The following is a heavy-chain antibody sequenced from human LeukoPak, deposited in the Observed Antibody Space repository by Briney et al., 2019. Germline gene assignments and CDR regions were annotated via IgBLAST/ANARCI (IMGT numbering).Heavy chain of an antibody. V-gene: IGHV4-34*01. Sequence: PSETLSLTCAVYGGSFSGYYWSWIRQPPGKGLGCIGSIYYSGSTYYNPSLKSRVTISVDTSKNQFSLKLSSVTAADTAVYYCARHKYSSGWPPEGAFDIWCQGTMVTVSS. CDR2: IYYSGST. CDR1: GGSFSGYY. J-gene: IGHJ3*02. D-gene: IGHD6-19*01. CDR3: ARHKYSSGWPPEGAFDI.